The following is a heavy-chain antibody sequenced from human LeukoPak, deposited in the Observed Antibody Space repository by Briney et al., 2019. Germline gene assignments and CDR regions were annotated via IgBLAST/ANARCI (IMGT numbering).Heavy chain of an antibody. CDR3: ARDFGGYCSGGSCYYYYYMDV. D-gene: IGHD2-15*01. Sequence: ASVKVSCKASGYTFTSYGISWVRQAPGQGLEWMGWVSAYNGNTNYAQKLQGRVTMTTDTSTSTAYMELRSLRSDDTAVYYCARDFGGYCSGGSCYYYYYMDVWGKGTTGTVSS. J-gene: IGHJ6*03. CDR1: GYTFTSYG. CDR2: VSAYNGNT. V-gene: IGHV1-18*01.